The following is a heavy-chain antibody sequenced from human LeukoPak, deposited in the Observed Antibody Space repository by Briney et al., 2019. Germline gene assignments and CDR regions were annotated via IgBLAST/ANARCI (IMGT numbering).Heavy chain of an antibody. CDR1: GGPISSGDYY. J-gene: IGHJ4*02. CDR2: IYYSGST. CDR3: AGSRRDGYNFDY. V-gene: IGHV4-30-4*08. D-gene: IGHD5-24*01. Sequence: SETLSLTCTVSGGPISSGDYYWSWIRQPPGKGLEWIGYIYYSGSTYYNPSLKSRVTISVDTSKNQFSLKLSSVTAADTAVYYCAGSRRDGYNFDYWGQGTLVTVSS.